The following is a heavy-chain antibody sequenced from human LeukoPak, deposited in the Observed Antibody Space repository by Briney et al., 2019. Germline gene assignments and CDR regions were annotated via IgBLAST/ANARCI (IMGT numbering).Heavy chain of an antibody. CDR1: GFTFSSYA. Sequence: GGSLRLSCAASGFTFSSYAMNRVRQAPGKGLEWVSAITGSGGRTYYADSVKGRFTISRDNSKNTLYLQMNSLRAEDTAIYYCAKEYTGTFSPFPSYFDDWGQGTLVTVSS. V-gene: IGHV3-23*01. D-gene: IGHD1-26*01. CDR3: AKEYTGTFSPFPSYFDD. CDR2: ITGSGGRT. J-gene: IGHJ4*02.